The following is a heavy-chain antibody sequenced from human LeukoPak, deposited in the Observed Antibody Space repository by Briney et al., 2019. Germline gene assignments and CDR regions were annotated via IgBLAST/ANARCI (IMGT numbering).Heavy chain of an antibody. CDR3: ARDRGYCSSASCYDVFDI. Sequence: GESLKISCKGSGYTFTNYWIGWVRQVPGKGLEWMGIIYPGDSDTRYSPSFQGQVTISADKSISTAYLQWRSLKASDTAMYYCARDRGYCSSASCYDVFDIWGQGTMVTVSS. D-gene: IGHD2-2*01. CDR2: IYPGDSDT. CDR1: GYTFTNYW. V-gene: IGHV5-51*01. J-gene: IGHJ3*02.